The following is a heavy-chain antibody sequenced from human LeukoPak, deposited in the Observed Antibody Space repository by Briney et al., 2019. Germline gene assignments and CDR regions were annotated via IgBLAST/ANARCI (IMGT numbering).Heavy chain of an antibody. J-gene: IGHJ5*01. V-gene: IGHV4-30-2*01. D-gene: IGHD3-10*01. CDR2: IYDRGPA. Sequence: SETLSLTCTVSGYAITSGGFSWNWIRQPPGKGLEWIGCIYDRGPAYYNPSLKSRFTISVDRPKNQFFLNATSLTAADTAVYYCARSRQASGLFNSWGQGTLVVVSS. CDR3: ARSRQASGLFNS. CDR1: GYAITSGGFS.